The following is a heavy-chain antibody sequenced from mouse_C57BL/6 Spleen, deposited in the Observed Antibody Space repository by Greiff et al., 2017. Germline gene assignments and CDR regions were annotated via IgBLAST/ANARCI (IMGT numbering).Heavy chain of an antibody. J-gene: IGHJ2*01. CDR2: IDPSDSYT. CDR1: GYTFTSYW. D-gene: IGHD2-3*01. CDR3: ARGWSHYFDY. Sequence: VQLQQSGAELVKPGASVKLSCKASGYTFTSYWMQWVKQRPGQGLEWIGEIDPSDSYTNYNQKFKGKATLTVDTSSSTAYMQLSSLTSEDSAVYYCARGWSHYFDYWGKGTTLTVSS. V-gene: IGHV1-50*01.